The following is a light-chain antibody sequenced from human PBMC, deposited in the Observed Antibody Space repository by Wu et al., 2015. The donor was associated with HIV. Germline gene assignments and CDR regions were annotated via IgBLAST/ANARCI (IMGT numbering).Light chain of an antibody. V-gene: IGKV3-20*01. CDR2: GAS. Sequence: EIVLTQSPGTLSLSPGERATLSCRASQAFSSNYLAWYQQKPGQAPRLLIYGASSRATGIPDRFSGSGSGTDFILTISRLEPEDFAVYYCQQYGGSPTFGPGTKVEIK. CDR3: QQYGGSPT. J-gene: IGKJ3*01. CDR1: QAFSSNY.